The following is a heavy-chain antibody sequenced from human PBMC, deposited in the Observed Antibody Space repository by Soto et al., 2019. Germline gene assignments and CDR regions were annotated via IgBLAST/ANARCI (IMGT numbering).Heavy chain of an antibody. CDR1: GYKFTNYR. V-gene: IGHV5-10-1*01. Sequence: PGESLKISCQGSGYKFTNYRISWVRQMPGKGLEWMGRIDPVDSYTKYSPSFQGHVTISVDESINTAYLQWSSLKASDSAIYYCASPLSWGSYYILWGQGTLVTVYS. D-gene: IGHD3-10*01. J-gene: IGHJ4*02. CDR2: IDPVDSYT. CDR3: ASPLSWGSYYIL.